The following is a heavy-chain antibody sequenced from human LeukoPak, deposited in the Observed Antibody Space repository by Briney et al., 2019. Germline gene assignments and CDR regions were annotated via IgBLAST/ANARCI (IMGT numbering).Heavy chain of an antibody. CDR2: IYYTGRT. Sequence: SETLSLTCTVSGGFISSHYWSWIRQPPGKGLEWIGYIYYTGRTNYNPSLKSRVTMSVDTSKNQFSLKLTSLTAADTAVYYCAREERRYTTSGGVPDWFDPWGQGTLVTVSS. J-gene: IGHJ5*02. CDR3: AREERRYTTSGGVPDWFDP. D-gene: IGHD6-6*01. V-gene: IGHV4-59*11. CDR1: GGFISSHY.